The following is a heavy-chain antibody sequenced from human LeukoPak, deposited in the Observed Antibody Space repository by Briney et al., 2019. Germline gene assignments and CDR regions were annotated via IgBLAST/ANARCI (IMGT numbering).Heavy chain of an antibody. CDR3: ARGQDLEPYCSGGSCYSPFDY. CDR2: IIPIFGTA. D-gene: IGHD2-15*01. CDR1: GGTFSSYA. Sequence: SVKVSCKASGGTFSSYAISWVRQAPGQGLGWMGGIIPIFGTANYAQKFQGRVTITADESTSTAYMELSSLRSEDTAVYYCARGQDLEPYCSGGSCYSPFDYWGQGTLVTVSS. V-gene: IGHV1-69*13. J-gene: IGHJ4*02.